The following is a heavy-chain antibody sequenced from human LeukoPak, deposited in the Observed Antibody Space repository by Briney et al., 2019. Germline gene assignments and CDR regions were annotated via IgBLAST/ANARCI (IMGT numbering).Heavy chain of an antibody. V-gene: IGHV4-30-2*01. Sequence: SQTLSLTCAVSGGSISSGGYSWSWIRQPPGKGLEWIGYIYHSGSTYYNPSLKSRVTISVDRSKNQFSLKLSSVTAADTAVYYCARHAHISSGYYYRPNHDAFDIWGQGTMVTVSS. D-gene: IGHD3-22*01. CDR3: ARHAHISSGYYYRPNHDAFDI. CDR1: GGSISSGGYS. CDR2: IYHSGST. J-gene: IGHJ3*02.